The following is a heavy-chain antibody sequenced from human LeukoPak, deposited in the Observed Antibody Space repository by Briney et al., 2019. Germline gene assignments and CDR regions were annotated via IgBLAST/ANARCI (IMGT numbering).Heavy chain of an antibody. D-gene: IGHD1-26*01. CDR2: TNPNSGGT. CDR3: ARYYSGSYDF. J-gene: IGHJ4*02. Sequence: ASVKVSCEASGYTFTGYYLHWVRQAPGQGLEWMGRTNPNSGGTDYAQTFQGRVTMTRDTSVSIAYMELSSLRSDDTAVYYCARYYSGSYDFWGQGTLVTVSS. V-gene: IGHV1-2*06. CDR1: GYTFTGYY.